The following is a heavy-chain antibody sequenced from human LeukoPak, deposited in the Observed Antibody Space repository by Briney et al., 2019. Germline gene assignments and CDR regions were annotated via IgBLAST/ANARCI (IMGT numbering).Heavy chain of an antibody. CDR1: GFTVNSKY. J-gene: IGHJ4*02. CDR2: ISGSGGST. CDR3: AKVSMITFGGVIVIGGYFDY. D-gene: IGHD3-16*02. V-gene: IGHV3-23*01. Sequence: GGSLRLSCAASGFTVNSKYLSWVRQAPGKGLEWVSAISGSGGSTYYADSVKGRFTISRDNSKNTLYLQMNSLRAEDTAVYYCAKVSMITFGGVIVIGGYFDYWGQGTLVTVSS.